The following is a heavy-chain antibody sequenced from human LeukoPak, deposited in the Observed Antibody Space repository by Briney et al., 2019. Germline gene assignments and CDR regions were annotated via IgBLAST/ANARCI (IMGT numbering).Heavy chain of an antibody. CDR2: IYSGGAT. J-gene: IGHJ5*02. D-gene: IGHD6-13*01. CDR3: ARDPPAVAINTYA. Sequence: PGGSLRLSCAASGFTVSNNYMRRVRQAPGKGLEWVSVIYSGGATFYADAVKGRFTISRDGSKNTLYLQMNSLRAEDTAVYYCARDPPAVAINTYAWGQGTLVTVSS. V-gene: IGHV3-66*01. CDR1: GFTVSNNY.